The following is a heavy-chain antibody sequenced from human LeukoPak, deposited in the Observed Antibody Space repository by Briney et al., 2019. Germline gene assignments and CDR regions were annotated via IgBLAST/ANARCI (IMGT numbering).Heavy chain of an antibody. Sequence: VRPSETLSLTCTVSGDSFTNVTDHWAWIRQPPGKGLEWIASGDYSGGTYYNPSLESRVAISVDTSKNQFSLKLSSVTVADTAVYYCARGRRTGWAPGAFDIWGQGTMVTVSS. CDR1: GDSFTNVTDH. CDR2: GDYSGGT. V-gene: IGHV4-39*07. CDR3: ARGRRTGWAPGAFDI. J-gene: IGHJ3*02. D-gene: IGHD6-19*01.